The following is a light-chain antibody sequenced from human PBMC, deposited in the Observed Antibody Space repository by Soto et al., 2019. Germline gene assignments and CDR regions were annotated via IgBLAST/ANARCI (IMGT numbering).Light chain of an antibody. CDR2: KAS. Sequence: DIQLTQSPSTLSASVGDRVTITCRASPSISTWLAWYQQKPGKAPKLLIYKASSLEGGVPSRFSGSGSGTEFNITVSSLQPDDFATYYCQQYNTYPLTFGGGTTVEIK. CDR1: PSISTW. V-gene: IGKV1-5*03. J-gene: IGKJ4*01. CDR3: QQYNTYPLT.